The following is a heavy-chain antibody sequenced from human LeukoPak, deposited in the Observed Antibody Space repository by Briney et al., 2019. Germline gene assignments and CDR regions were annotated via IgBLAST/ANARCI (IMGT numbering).Heavy chain of an antibody. V-gene: IGHV3-7*01. CDR1: GLTFSSYE. CDR3: VRDSPGYGAYDFD. J-gene: IGHJ4*02. D-gene: IGHD5-12*01. Sequence: GGSLRLSCAASGLTFSSYEMNWVRQAPGKGLEWVANIKEDGSAKYYVDSVKGRFTISRDNAKNSLYLQMNNLSAEDTAVYYCVRDSPGYGAYDFDWGQGTLVTVSS. CDR2: IKEDGSAK.